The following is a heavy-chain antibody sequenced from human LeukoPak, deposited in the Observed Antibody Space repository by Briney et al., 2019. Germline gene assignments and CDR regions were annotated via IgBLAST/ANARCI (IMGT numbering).Heavy chain of an antibody. CDR1: GFTFSSYE. CDR2: ISSSGSTI. V-gene: IGHV3-48*03. CDR3: ARDYLSGGGFDY. Sequence: GGSLRLSCAASGFTFSSYEMNWVRQAPGKGLEWVSYISSSGSTIYYADSVKGRFTISRDNAKNSLYLEMNSLRAEDTAVYYCARDYLSGGGFDYWGQGTLVTVSS. J-gene: IGHJ4*02. D-gene: IGHD3-10*01.